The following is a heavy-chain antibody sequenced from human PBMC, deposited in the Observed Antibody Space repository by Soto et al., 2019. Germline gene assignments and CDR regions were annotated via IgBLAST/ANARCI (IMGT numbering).Heavy chain of an antibody. V-gene: IGHV3-49*03. CDR1: GFTFGDYA. Sequence: GGSLRLSCTASGFTFGDYAMSWFRQAPGKGLEWVGFIRSKAYGGTTEYAASVKGRFTISRDDSKSIAYLQMNRLKTEDTAVYYCTRAMKEKYYYDSSGYLFHAFDIWGQGTMVTVSS. CDR3: TRAMKEKYYYDSSGYLFHAFDI. D-gene: IGHD3-22*01. CDR2: IRSKAYGGTT. J-gene: IGHJ3*02.